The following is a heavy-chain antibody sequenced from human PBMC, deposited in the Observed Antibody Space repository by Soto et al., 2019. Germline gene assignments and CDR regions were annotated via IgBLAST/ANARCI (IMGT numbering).Heavy chain of an antibody. CDR3: ARISIGSGSYYTDAFDI. D-gene: IGHD3-10*01. CDR1: GFTFSSYW. V-gene: IGHV3-74*01. J-gene: IGHJ3*02. CDR2: INSDGSST. Sequence: VQLVESGGGLVQPGGSLRLSCAASGFTFSSYWMHWVRQAPGKGLVWVSRINSDGSSTSYADSVKGRFTISRDNAKNTLYLQMNSLRAEDTAVYYCARISIGSGSYYTDAFDIWGQGTMVTVSS.